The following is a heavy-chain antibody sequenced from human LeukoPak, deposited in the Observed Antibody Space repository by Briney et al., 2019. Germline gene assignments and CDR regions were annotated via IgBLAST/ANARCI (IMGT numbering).Heavy chain of an antibody. Sequence: ASVKVSCKASGYTFTDYYMHWVRQAPGQGLEWMGWINPNSGDTKYAQKFQGRVTMTRDTSSSTANMELSRLRSDDTAVYYCARKYDILTGYANWFDPWGQGTLVTASS. J-gene: IGHJ5*02. CDR1: GYTFTDYY. V-gene: IGHV1-2*02. CDR2: INPNSGDT. CDR3: ARKYDILTGYANWFDP. D-gene: IGHD3-9*01.